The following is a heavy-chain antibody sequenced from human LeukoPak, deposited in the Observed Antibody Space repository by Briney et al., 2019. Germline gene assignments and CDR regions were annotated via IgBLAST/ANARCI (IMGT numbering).Heavy chain of an antibody. CDR1: SGSISSSPYY. CDR3: ARRRLSYYYGSGRVIRPFDP. Sequence: SETLSLTCTVSSGSISSSPYYWGWVRQPPGKGLEWIGEIHHSGSTNYNPTLKSRVTISVDTSENQFSLKLSSVTAADTAVYYCARRRLSYYYGSGRVIRPFDPWGQGTLVTVSS. CDR2: IHHSGST. J-gene: IGHJ5*02. V-gene: IGHV4-39*07. D-gene: IGHD3-10*01.